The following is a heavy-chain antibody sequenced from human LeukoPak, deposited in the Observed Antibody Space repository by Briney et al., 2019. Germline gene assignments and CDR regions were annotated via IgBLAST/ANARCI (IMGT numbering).Heavy chain of an antibody. D-gene: IGHD5-24*01. CDR2: ISYDGSNK. Sequence: PGGSLRLSCAASGFTFSSYGMHWVRQAPGKGLEWVAVISYDGSNKYYADSVKGRFTISRDNSKNTLYLQMNSLRAEDTAVYYCARESGRDGYNNDYWGQGTLVTVSS. J-gene: IGHJ4*02. CDR3: ARESGRDGYNNDY. CDR1: GFTFSSYG. V-gene: IGHV3-30*03.